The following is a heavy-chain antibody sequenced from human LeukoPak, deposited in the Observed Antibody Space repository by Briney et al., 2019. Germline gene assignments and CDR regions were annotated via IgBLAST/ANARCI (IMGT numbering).Heavy chain of an antibody. Sequence: GASVKVSCKASGYTFTSYAMNWVRQAPGQGLEWMGWINTNTGNPTYAQGFTGRFVFSLDTSVSTAYLQISSLKAEDTAVYYCARGVGATEVLFYYGMDVWGQGTTVTVSS. CDR3: ARGVGATEVLFYYGMDV. V-gene: IGHV7-4-1*02. D-gene: IGHD1-26*01. CDR2: INTNTGNP. J-gene: IGHJ6*02. CDR1: GYTFTSYA.